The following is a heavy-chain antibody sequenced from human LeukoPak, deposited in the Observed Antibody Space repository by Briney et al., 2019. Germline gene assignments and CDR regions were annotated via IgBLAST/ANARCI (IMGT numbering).Heavy chain of an antibody. D-gene: IGHD3-22*01. CDR3: AAASNYYDRSNYYSYAMDV. J-gene: IGHJ6*02. CDR1: GFTFTTSA. Sequence: ASVKVSCKASGFTFTTSAVQWVRQARGQRLEWIGWIVVGSGNTNYARKFQERVTITRDMSTSTVYMDLSSQRSEDTAVYYCAAASNYYDRSNYYSYAMDVWGQGTTVTVSS. CDR2: IVVGSGNT. V-gene: IGHV1-58*01.